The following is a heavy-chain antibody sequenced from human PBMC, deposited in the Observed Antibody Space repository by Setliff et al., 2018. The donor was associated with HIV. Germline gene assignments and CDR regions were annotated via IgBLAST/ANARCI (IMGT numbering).Heavy chain of an antibody. CDR2: IIPLFGTS. J-gene: IGHJ4*02. D-gene: IGHD3-10*01. V-gene: IGHV1-69*13. Sequence: RASVKVSCKASGGTFNNYAISWVRQAPGQGLEWVGGIIPLFGTSNYALKFQGRVTITANESTNTAHMELSSLRSVDTAMYYCATVFYYDSESFSLDYRGQGMLVTVSS. CDR3: ATVFYYDSESFSLDY. CDR1: GGTFNNYA.